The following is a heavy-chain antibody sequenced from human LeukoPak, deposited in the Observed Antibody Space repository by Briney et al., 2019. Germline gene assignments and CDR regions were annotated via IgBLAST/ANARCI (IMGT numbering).Heavy chain of an antibody. J-gene: IGHJ1*01. D-gene: IGHD3-16*01. CDR1: RFTFNNYS. Sequence: GGSLRLSCAASRFTFNNYSMNWVRQAPGKGLEWVAAITCSGSNKYYADSVKGRFTITRHNSKHALSLHMNSQRAGDGGVFYCAKGSSEGWGMERYWGEGTLVSVSP. CDR3: AKGSSEGWGMERY. V-gene: IGHV3-23*01. CDR2: ITCSGSNK.